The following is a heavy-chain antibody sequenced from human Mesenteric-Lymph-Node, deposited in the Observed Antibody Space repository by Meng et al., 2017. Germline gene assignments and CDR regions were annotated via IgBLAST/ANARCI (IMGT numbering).Heavy chain of an antibody. CDR2: VYHNGVT. CDR1: GGSLSGYY. V-gene: IGHV4-34*02. J-gene: IGHJ4*02. CDR3: ARGGATPMIIKY. Sequence: QVQLTQWGAEVLKPSETLSLICAVYGGSLSGYYWRWICQPPGKGLGWMGEVYHNGVTKYSPSLRSRVVISIDTSKNQFSLNLRSVSAADTAMYYCARGGATPMIIKYWGPGTLVTVSS. D-gene: IGHD3-10*01.